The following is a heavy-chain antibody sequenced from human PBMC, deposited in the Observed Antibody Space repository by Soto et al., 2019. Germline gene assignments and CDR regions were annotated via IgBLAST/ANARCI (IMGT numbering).Heavy chain of an antibody. D-gene: IGHD2-15*01. CDR2: ISAYNGNT. J-gene: IGHJ3*02. Sequence: GAPVKVSCKGSGDTFTSYGISWVRQAPGQGLEWMGWISAYNGNTNYAQKLQGRVTMTTDTSTSTAYMELRSLRSDDTAVYYCARDDGYCSGGSCYNALDIWGQGTMVTVSS. CDR1: GDTFTSYG. CDR3: ARDDGYCSGGSCYNALDI. V-gene: IGHV1-18*01.